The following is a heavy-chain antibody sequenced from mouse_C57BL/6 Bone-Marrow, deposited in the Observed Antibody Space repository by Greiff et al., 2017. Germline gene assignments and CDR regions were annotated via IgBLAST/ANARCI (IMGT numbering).Heavy chain of an antibody. V-gene: IGHV1-81*01. CDR3: ARCGYYGSSPWWYFDV. CDR2: IYPRSGNT. CDR1: GYTFTSYG. J-gene: IGHJ1*03. D-gene: IGHD1-1*01. Sequence: QVQLKQSGAELARPGASVKLSCKASGYTFTSYGISWVKQRTGQGLEWIGEIYPRSGNTYYNEKFKGKATLTADKSSSTAYMELRSLTSEDSAVYFCARCGYYGSSPWWYFDVWGTGTTVTVSS.